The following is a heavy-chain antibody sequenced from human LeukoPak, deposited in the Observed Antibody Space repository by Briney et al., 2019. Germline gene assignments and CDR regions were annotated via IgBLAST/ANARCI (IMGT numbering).Heavy chain of an antibody. CDR3: ASPVRGVLNVHYYYYGMDV. CDR1: GFPLRRYA. CDR2: ISGSGGST. Sequence: PGGSLRLSCAASGFPLRRYAMSWVRQAPGKGLEWVSGISGSGGSTYYADSVKGRFTISRDNSKNTLYLQMNSLRAEDTAVYYCASPVRGVLNVHYYYYGMDVWGQGTTVTVSS. V-gene: IGHV3-23*01. D-gene: IGHD3-10*01. J-gene: IGHJ6*02.